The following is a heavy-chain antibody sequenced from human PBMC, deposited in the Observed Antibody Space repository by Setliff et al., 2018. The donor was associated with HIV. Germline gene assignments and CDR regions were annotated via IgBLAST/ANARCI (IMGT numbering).Heavy chain of an antibody. CDR2: INHSGST. J-gene: IGHJ5*02. D-gene: IGHD4-17*01. V-gene: IGHV4-34*01. CDR3: ARGLATVATNWFDP. Sequence: NPSETLSLTCAVHGGSFSGYYWSWIRQPPGKGLEWIGEINHSGSTNYNPSLKSRVTISVDTSKNQFSLKLSSVTAADTAVYYCARGLATVATNWFDPWGQGTLVTVSS. CDR1: GGSFSGYY.